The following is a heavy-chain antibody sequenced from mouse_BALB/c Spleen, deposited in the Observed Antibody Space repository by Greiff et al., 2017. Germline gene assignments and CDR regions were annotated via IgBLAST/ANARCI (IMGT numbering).Heavy chain of an antibody. CDR3: ARFPYGPAWFAY. Sequence: EVQLQQSGPELVKPGASVKISCKASGYTFTDYNMHWVKQSHGKSLEWIGYIYPYNGGTGYNQKFKSKATLTVDNSSSTAYMELRSLTSEDSAVYYCARFPYGPAWFAYWGQGTLVTVSA. V-gene: IGHV1S29*02. D-gene: IGHD1-1*01. CDR2: IYPYNGGT. J-gene: IGHJ3*01. CDR1: GYTFTDYN.